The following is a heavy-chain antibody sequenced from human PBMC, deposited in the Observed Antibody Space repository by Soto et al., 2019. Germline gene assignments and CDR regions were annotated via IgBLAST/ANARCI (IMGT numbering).Heavy chain of an antibody. CDR3: AREVEAVADS. J-gene: IGHJ5*02. Sequence: GGSLRLSCAASGFTFSSYSMNWVRQAPGKGLEWVSSISSSSSYIYYADSVKGRFTISRDNAKNSLYPQMNSLRAEDTAVYYCAREVEAVADSWGQGTLVTVSS. CDR2: ISSSSSYI. V-gene: IGHV3-21*01. D-gene: IGHD6-19*01. CDR1: GFTFSSYS.